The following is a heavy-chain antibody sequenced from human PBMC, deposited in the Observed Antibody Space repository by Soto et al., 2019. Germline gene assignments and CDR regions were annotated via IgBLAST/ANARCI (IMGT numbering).Heavy chain of an antibody. CDR1: GFTFSTYA. D-gene: IGHD2-2*01. V-gene: IGHV3-23*01. J-gene: IGHJ1*01. CDR3: AKARGSSTPAPGSY. CDR2: ISGSGGDT. Sequence: EVQLLESGGGLVQPGESLRLFCAASGFTFSTYAMSWVRQAPGKGLEWVSVISGSGGDTYYADSVKGRFTISRVTSKNTLSLQMNSLRAEDTAVYYCAKARGSSTPAPGSYWGQGTQVTVSS.